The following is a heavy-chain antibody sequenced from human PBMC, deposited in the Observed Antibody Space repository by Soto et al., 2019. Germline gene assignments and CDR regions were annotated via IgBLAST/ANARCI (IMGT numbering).Heavy chain of an antibody. J-gene: IGHJ4*02. V-gene: IGHV4-34*01. CDR2: INHSGST. CDR3: ARDKITGLFDY. CDR1: GGSFSGYY. Sequence: KASETLSLTCAVYGGSFSGYYWTWIRQPPGAGLEWIGEINHSGSTNYNPSLKSRVTISVDTSKNQFSLKLTSVTAADTAVYYCARDKITGLFDYWGQGTLVTVSS. D-gene: IGHD2-8*02.